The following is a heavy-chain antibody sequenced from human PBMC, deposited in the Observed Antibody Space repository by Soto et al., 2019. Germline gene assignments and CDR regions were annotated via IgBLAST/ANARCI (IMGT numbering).Heavy chain of an antibody. CDR2: ISGSGDNI. V-gene: IGHV3-11*04. CDR3: ARDSARIVVVPRVDGDNWFDP. J-gene: IGHJ5*02. D-gene: IGHD2-2*01. Sequence: QVHLVESGGGVVKPAGSLRLSCAASGFTFSDYFMSWIRQAPGKGLEWVSFISGSGDNIKYADSVKGRFTISRDNAKNSLYLQMNSLRDEDTAVYYCARDSARIVVVPRVDGDNWFDPWGQGTLVTVSS. CDR1: GFTFSDYF.